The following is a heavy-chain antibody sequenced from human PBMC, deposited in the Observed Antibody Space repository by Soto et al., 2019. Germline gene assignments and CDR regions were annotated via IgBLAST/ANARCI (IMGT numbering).Heavy chain of an antibody. J-gene: IGHJ4*02. CDR1: GYTLNTYG. Sequence: QVQLVQSGAEVKKPGASVKVSCKASGYTLNTYGITWVRQAPGQGLEWMGWISANNDHTIYPQKLQGRVTMTTDTSTSTAYMELRSLTSDDTAVYYCARGTYFDYWGQGTLVTVSS. V-gene: IGHV1-18*01. CDR3: ARGTYFDY. CDR2: ISANNDHT.